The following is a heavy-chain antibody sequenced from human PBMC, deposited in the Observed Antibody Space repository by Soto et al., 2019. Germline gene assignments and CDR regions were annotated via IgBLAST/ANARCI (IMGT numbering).Heavy chain of an antibody. D-gene: IGHD3-22*01. CDR3: ARVRGAQYYYDSSGYLYGMDV. Sequence: GGSLRLSCAASGFTFSSYGMHWVRQAPGKGLEWVAVIWYDGSNKYYADSVKGRFTISRDNSKNTLYLQMNSLRAEDTAVYYWARVRGAQYYYDSSGYLYGMDVWGRGTTVTVSS. V-gene: IGHV3-33*01. CDR2: IWYDGSNK. CDR1: GFTFSSYG. J-gene: IGHJ6*02.